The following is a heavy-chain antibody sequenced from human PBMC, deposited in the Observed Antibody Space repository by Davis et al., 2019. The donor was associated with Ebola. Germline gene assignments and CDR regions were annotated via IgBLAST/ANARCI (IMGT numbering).Heavy chain of an antibody. CDR3: TTPRFSWGMDV. Sequence: GGSLRLSCAASGFTFSDYYMSWVRQAPGKGLEWVGRIKSKTDGGTTDYAAPVKGRFTFSRDDSKNTLYLQMNSLKAEDTAVYYCTTPRFSWGMDVWGQGTTVTVSS. CDR1: GFTFSDYY. CDR2: IKSKTDGGTT. D-gene: IGHD3-16*01. J-gene: IGHJ6*02. V-gene: IGHV3-15*01.